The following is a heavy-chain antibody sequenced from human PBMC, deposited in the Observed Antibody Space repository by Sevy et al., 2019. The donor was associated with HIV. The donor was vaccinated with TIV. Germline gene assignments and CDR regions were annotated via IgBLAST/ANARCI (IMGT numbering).Heavy chain of an antibody. D-gene: IGHD2-21*02. CDR1: GGSISGHF. CDR2: ISATGGST. Sequence: ETLSLTCAVSGGSISGHFWSWIRQSPGKGLEWVASISATGGSTYYADSVKGRFTISRDVSKGILYLQMNSLTAEDTAIFYCAKTLQKLPFHPHYFDYWGQGTLVTVSS. J-gene: IGHJ4*02. CDR3: AKTLQKLPFHPHYFDY. V-gene: IGHV3-23*01.